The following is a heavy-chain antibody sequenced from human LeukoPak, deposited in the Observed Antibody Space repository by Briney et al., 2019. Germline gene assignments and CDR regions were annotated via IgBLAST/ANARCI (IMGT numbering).Heavy chain of an antibody. CDR2: ISHSGST. CDR3: ARGYGDGYAYY. J-gene: IGHJ4*02. V-gene: IGHV4-34*01. CDR1: GGSFSGYY. Sequence: SETLSLTCAVYGGSFSGYYWSWIRQPPGKGLEWIGEISHSGSTNYNPSLKSRVTISVDTSKNQFSLKLSSVTAADTAVYYCARGYGDGYAYYWGQGTLVTVSS. D-gene: IGHD5-24*01.